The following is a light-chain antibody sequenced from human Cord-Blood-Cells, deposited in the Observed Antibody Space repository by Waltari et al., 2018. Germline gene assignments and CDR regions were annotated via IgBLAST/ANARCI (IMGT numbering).Light chain of an antibody. CDR3: QSYDSSLSGYVV. CDR2: GNS. J-gene: IGLJ2*01. V-gene: IGLV1-40*01. CDR1: SSNIGGGYE. Sequence: QSVLTQPPSVSGAPGQRVTISCTVSSSNIGGGYEVHWYQQLPGTAPKLLIYGNSNRPSGVPDRFSGSKSGTSASLAITGLQAEDEADYYCQSYDSSLSGYVVFGGGTKLTVL.